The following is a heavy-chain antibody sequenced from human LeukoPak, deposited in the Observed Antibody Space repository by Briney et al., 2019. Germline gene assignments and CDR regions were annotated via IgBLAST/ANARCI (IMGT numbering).Heavy chain of an antibody. CDR2: IDYSGST. CDR3: ARLALGYCSGGTCPYYFDH. J-gene: IGHJ4*02. D-gene: IGHD2-15*01. V-gene: IGHV4-59*01. CDR1: GGSIGSYN. Sequence: PSETLSLTCAVSGGSIGSYNWSWVRQPPGNGLEWIAYIDYSGSTRYNSSLKSRLTISVDTSKNQFSLKLTSVTPADAAVYYCARLALGYCSGGTCPYYFDHWGQGTLVTVSS.